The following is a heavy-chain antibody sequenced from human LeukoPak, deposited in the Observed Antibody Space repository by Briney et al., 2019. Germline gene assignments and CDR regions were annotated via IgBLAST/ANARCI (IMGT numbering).Heavy chain of an antibody. CDR2: FDPEDSET. CDR1: GCTLTELS. Sequence: ASVKVFCKVSGCTLTELSMHWVRQAPGKGLEWMGGFDPEDSETIYAQKFQGRVTMTEDTSTDTACMELSSLRSEDTAVYYCATAKVGATDIDYWGQGTLVTVSS. D-gene: IGHD1-26*01. J-gene: IGHJ4*02. CDR3: ATAKVGATDIDY. V-gene: IGHV1-24*01.